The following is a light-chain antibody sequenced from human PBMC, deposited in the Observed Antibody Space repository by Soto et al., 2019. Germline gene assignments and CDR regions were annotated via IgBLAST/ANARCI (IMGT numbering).Light chain of an antibody. CDR1: SSDVGGYNY. CDR2: GVR. V-gene: IGLV2-14*01. CDR3: SSYTSSSTRV. J-gene: IGLJ3*02. Sequence: QSALTQPASVSGSPGQSITISCTGTSSDVGGYNYVSWYQQHPGKAPKLMIYGVRNRPSGFSNRFSGSKSCNTASLTISGPQAEDESDYYCSSYTSSSTRVLGGGTKLTVL.